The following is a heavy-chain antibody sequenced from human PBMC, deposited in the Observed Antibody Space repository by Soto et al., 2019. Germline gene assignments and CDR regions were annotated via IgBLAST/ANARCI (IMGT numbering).Heavy chain of an antibody. D-gene: IGHD5-12*01. Sequence: ESGGGVVPPGRSLRLSCAASGFTFSSYAMHWVRQAPGKGLEWVAVISYDGSNKYYADSVKGRFTISRDNSKNTLYLQMNSLRAEDTAVYYCARGYSGYDFPFDYWGQGTLVTVSS. CDR3: ARGYSGYDFPFDY. J-gene: IGHJ4*02. V-gene: IGHV3-30-3*01. CDR1: GFTFSSYA. CDR2: ISYDGSNK.